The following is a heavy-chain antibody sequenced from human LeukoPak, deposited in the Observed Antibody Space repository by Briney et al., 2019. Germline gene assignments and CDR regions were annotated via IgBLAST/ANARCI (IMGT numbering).Heavy chain of an antibody. D-gene: IGHD3-22*01. V-gene: IGHV3-30*18. CDR2: ISYDGSNK. CDR3: AKDCHYDSSGYYYPFDY. J-gene: IGHJ4*02. CDR1: GFTFSSYG. Sequence: GRSLRLSCAASGFTFSSYGMHWVRQAPGKGLEWVAVISYDGSNKYYADSVKGRFTISRDNSKNTLYLQMNSLRAEDTAVYYCAKDCHYDSSGYYYPFDYWGQGTLVTVSS.